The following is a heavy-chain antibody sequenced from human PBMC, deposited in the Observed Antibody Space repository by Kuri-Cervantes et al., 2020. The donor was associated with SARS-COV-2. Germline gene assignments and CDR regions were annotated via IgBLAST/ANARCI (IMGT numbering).Heavy chain of an antibody. CDR2: IYYSGST. Sequence: GSLRLSCTVSGGSISSSSYYWGWIRQPPGKGLEWIGSIYYSGSTYYNPSLKSRVTISVDTSKNQFSLKLSSVTAADTAVYYCARDRESWQQLVPNLFDYWGQGTLVTVSS. CDR1: GGSISSSSYY. D-gene: IGHD6-13*01. CDR3: ARDRESWQQLVPNLFDY. J-gene: IGHJ4*02. V-gene: IGHV4-39*02.